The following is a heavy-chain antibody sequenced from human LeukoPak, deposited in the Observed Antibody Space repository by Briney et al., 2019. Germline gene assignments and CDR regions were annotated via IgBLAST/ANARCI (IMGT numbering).Heavy chain of an antibody. Sequence: GASVKVSCKASVYTFTRYDMNWVRQATGQGREWMGGRNPNSGNTGYEKKFQGRVTMTRNTSISTAYMALSSLRSEDTAVYYCASVHYDILTGYYRRYYYGMDVWGQGPTVTVSS. D-gene: IGHD3-9*01. CDR2: RNPNSGNT. J-gene: IGHJ6*02. V-gene: IGHV1-8*01. CDR3: ASVHYDILTGYYRRYYYGMDV. CDR1: VYTFTRYD.